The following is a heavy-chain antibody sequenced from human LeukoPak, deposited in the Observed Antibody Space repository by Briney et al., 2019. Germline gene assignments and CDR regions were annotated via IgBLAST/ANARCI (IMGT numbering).Heavy chain of an antibody. CDR2: INPSGGST. CDR1: GYTFTSYY. J-gene: IGHJ4*02. Sequence: GASVKVSCKASGYTFTSYYMHWVRQAPGQGLEWMGIINPSGGSTSYAQKFQGRVTMTRDTFTSTVYMELSSLRSEDTAVYYCARVGYDFWSGYWLRYWGQGTLVTVSS. D-gene: IGHD3-3*01. V-gene: IGHV1-46*01. CDR3: ARVGYDFWSGYWLRY.